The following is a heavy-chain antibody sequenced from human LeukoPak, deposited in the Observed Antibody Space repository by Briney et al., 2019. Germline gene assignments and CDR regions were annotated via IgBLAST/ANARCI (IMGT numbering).Heavy chain of an antibody. CDR3: ARIGKGMAVAGNFDY. Sequence: PSQTLALTCTVSSGSISRYYWSWIRQPAGKRLEWIGRIYASGSTNYNPALKSRVTMSVESSKHEFSLKLSSVTAADTAVYYCARIGKGMAVAGNFDYWGQGTLVTVSS. D-gene: IGHD6-13*01. J-gene: IGHJ4*02. CDR2: IYASGST. V-gene: IGHV4-4*07. CDR1: SGSISRYY.